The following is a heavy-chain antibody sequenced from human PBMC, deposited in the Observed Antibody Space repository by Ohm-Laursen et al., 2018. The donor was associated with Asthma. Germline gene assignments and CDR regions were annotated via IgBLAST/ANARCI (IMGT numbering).Heavy chain of an antibody. Sequence: TLSLTCTVSGGSISSGGYYWSWIRQHPGKGLEWIGYIYYSGSTYYNPFLKSRVTITVDTSKNQFSLKLSSVTAADTAVYYCARDYLTMVQGVIAPNAYYYYGMDVWGQGTTVTVSS. CDR2: IYYSGST. D-gene: IGHD3-10*01. CDR3: ARDYLTMVQGVIAPNAYYYYGMDV. CDR1: GGSISSGGYY. J-gene: IGHJ6*02. V-gene: IGHV4-31*03.